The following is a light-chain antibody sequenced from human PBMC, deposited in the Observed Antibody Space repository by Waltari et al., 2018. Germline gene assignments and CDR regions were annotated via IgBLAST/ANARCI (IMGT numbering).Light chain of an antibody. J-gene: IGKJ5*01. Sequence: EIVSTQSPATLSLSPGESATLSCRASQSVSSSLPWYQQKPGQAPRLLIYDASNRATGIPARFSGSGSGTDFTLTISSLEPEDFAVYYCQQRSNWPGITFGQGTRLEIK. CDR3: QQRSNWPGIT. V-gene: IGKV3-11*01. CDR1: QSVSSS. CDR2: DAS.